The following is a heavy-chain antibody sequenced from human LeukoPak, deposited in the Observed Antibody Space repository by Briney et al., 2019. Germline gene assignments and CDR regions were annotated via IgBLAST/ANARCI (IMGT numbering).Heavy chain of an antibody. D-gene: IGHD6-25*01. Sequence: GGSLRLSCVASGFIVSNNYMSWVRQAPGKGLEWVANIKQDGSEKQYVDSVKGRFAISRDNAKKSLYLQINTLRAEDTAVYYCVRGPHIAATSYWGQGTLVTVSS. J-gene: IGHJ4*02. CDR3: VRGPHIAATSY. CDR1: GFIVSNNY. V-gene: IGHV3-7*03. CDR2: IKQDGSEK.